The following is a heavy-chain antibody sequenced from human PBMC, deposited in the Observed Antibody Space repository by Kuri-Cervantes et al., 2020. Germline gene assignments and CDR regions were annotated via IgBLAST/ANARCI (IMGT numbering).Heavy chain of an antibody. Sequence: GESLKISCAASGFTFSNYWMSWVRQAPGKGLEWVANIKQDGSEKYYVDSVKGRFTISRDNAKNSLYLQMNSLRAEDTAVYYCARDGKREYYDILTGHYGFDYWGQGTLVTVSS. CDR1: GFTFSNYW. D-gene: IGHD3-9*01. V-gene: IGHV3-7*01. J-gene: IGHJ4*02. CDR2: IKQDGSEK. CDR3: ARDGKREYYDILTGHYGFDY.